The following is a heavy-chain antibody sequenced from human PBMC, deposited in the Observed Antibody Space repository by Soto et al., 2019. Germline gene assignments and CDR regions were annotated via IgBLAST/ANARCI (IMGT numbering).Heavy chain of an antibody. Sequence: GGSLRLSCAASGFTFSSYAMSWVRQAPGKGLEWVSAISGSGGSTYYADSVKGRFTISRDNSKNTLYLQMNSLRAEDTAVYYCAKDQGIAAAGWGYYYYYGMDVWGQGTTVTVSS. V-gene: IGHV3-23*01. D-gene: IGHD6-13*01. CDR2: ISGSGGST. CDR3: AKDQGIAAAGWGYYYYYGMDV. CDR1: GFTFSSYA. J-gene: IGHJ6*02.